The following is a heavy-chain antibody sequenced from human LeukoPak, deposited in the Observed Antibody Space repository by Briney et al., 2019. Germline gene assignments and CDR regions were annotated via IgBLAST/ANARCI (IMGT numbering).Heavy chain of an antibody. CDR3: ARRAVWFGLAYYYFDY. D-gene: IGHD3-10*01. J-gene: IGHJ4*02. CDR2: IYYSGST. CDR1: GGSISSSSYY. V-gene: IGHV4-39*01. Sequence: SETLSLTCTVSGGSISSSSYYWGWLRQPPGTGLEWLGSIYYSGSTYYNPSLKSRVTISVDTSKNQFSLKLSSVTAADTAVYYCARRAVWFGLAYYYFDYWGQGTLVTVSS.